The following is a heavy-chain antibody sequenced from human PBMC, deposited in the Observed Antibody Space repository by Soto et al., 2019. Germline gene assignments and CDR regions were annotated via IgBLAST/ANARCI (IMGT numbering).Heavy chain of an antibody. CDR2: INPSGGST. D-gene: IGHD6-6*01. CDR1: GYTFTSYY. J-gene: IGHJ5*02. CDR3: ARAASAYSSYDNWFDP. V-gene: IGHV1-46*01. Sequence: ASVKVSCKAPGYTFTSYYMHWVRQAPGQGLEWMGIINPSGGSTSYAQKFQGRVTMTRDTSTSTVYMELSSLRSEDTAVYYCARAASAYSSYDNWFDPWGQGTLVTVSS.